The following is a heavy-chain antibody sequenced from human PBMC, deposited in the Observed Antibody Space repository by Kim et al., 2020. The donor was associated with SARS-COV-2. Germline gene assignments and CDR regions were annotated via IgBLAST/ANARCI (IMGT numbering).Heavy chain of an antibody. CDR1: GGSFSGYY. Sequence: SETLSLTCAVYGGSFSGYYWSWIRQPPGKGLEWIGEINHSGSTNYNPSLKSRVTISVDTSKNQFSLKLSSVTAADTAVYYCARRTEYQLLLMSCYCGMDGWGQGATVTVSS. CDR2: INHSGST. V-gene: IGHV4-34*01. J-gene: IGHJ6*02. D-gene: IGHD2-2*01. CDR3: ARRTEYQLLLMSCYCGMDG.